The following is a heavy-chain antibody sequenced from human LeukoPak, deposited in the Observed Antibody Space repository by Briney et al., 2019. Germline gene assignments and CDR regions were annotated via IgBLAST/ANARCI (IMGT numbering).Heavy chain of an antibody. Sequence: SETLSLTCTVSGGSISSYYWSWIRQPPGKGLEWLGYIYYSGSTNYNPSLKSRVTISVDTSKNQFSLKLSSVTAADKAVYYCARSSQLRYWYFDLWGRGTLVTVSS. CDR2: IYYSGST. J-gene: IGHJ2*01. D-gene: IGHD2-2*01. CDR1: GGSISSYY. V-gene: IGHV4-59*01. CDR3: ARSSQLRYWYFDL.